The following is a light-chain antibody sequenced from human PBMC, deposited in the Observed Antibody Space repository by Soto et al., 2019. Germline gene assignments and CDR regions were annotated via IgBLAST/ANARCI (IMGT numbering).Light chain of an antibody. CDR1: QSVSSSY. V-gene: IGKV3-20*01. CDR2: GAS. CDR3: QQYGRSPPDT. J-gene: IGKJ2*01. Sequence: EIVLTQSPGTLSLSPGERATLSCRASQSVSSSYLAWYQQKPGQAPRLLIYGASSSATGIPDRFSGSGSGTDFTLAISRLEPEAFAVYYCQQYGRSPPDTFGQGTKLEIK.